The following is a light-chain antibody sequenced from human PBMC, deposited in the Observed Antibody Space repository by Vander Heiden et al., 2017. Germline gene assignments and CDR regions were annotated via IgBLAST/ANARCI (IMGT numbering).Light chain of an antibody. CDR2: EDT. Sequence: SYELTQPSSVSVSPRQTARITCSGDALPKKFANWYQQKSGQAPVLVIFEDTKRPSGIPKRFSGSSSGTLATLTISGAQVEDEADYYCYSTDSSGNQGVFGGGTKVTVL. CDR1: ALPKKF. CDR3: YSTDSSGNQGV. J-gene: IGLJ3*02. V-gene: IGLV3-10*01.